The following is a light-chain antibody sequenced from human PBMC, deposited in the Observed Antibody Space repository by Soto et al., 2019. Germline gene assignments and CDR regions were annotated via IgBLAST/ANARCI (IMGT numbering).Light chain of an antibody. CDR1: SSDVGGYNY. Sequence: QCVLTRPPSASGAAGEGVTISCTGTSSDVGGYNYVSWYQQHPGKAPKLMIYEVSKRPSGVPDRFSGSKSGNTASLTVSGLQAEDEADYYCSSYAGSNNFNVFGTGTKVTVL. CDR2: EVS. J-gene: IGLJ1*01. V-gene: IGLV2-8*01. CDR3: SSYAGSNNFNV.